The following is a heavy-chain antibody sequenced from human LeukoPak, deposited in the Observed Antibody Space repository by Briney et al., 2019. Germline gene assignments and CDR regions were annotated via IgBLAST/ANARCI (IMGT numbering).Heavy chain of an antibody. CDR1: AFTFSGYS. CDR3: ARSGYNWNDVIFFDY. D-gene: IGHD1-1*01. CDR2: ISSSSRSI. Sequence: GGSLRLSCSASAFTFSGYSMDWVRPAPGNGLEWVSSISSSSRSISYADSVKAPFTISRDNAKNSVYLQMNSLRAEDTAVYYCARSGYNWNDVIFFDYWGQGILVTVSS. J-gene: IGHJ4*02. V-gene: IGHV3-21*01.